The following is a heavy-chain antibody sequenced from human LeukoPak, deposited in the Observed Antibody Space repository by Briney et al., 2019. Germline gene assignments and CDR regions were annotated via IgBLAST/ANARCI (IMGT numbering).Heavy chain of an antibody. V-gene: IGHV3-11*04. CDR2: ISSSGSTI. Sequence: PGGSLRLSCAASGFTFSDYYMSWIRQAPGKGLEWVSYISSSGSTIYYADSVKGRFTISRDNAKNSLYLQMNGLRAEDTAVYYCARESYGWGYYYYYMDVWGKGTTVTVSS. CDR3: ARESYGWGYYYYYMDV. D-gene: IGHD2-8*02. CDR1: GFTFSDYY. J-gene: IGHJ6*03.